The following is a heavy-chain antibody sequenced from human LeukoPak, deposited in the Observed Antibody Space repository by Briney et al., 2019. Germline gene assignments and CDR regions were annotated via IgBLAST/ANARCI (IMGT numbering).Heavy chain of an antibody. Sequence: ASVKVSCKASGYTFTSYGISWVRQAPGQGLEWMGWISAYNGNTNYAQKLQGRVTMTTDTSTSTAYMELRSLRSDDTAVYYCARDAGDTAMRGKNYFQHWGQGTLVTVSS. D-gene: IGHD5-18*01. CDR3: ARDAGDTAMRGKNYFQH. CDR1: GYTFTSYG. V-gene: IGHV1-18*01. J-gene: IGHJ1*01. CDR2: ISAYNGNT.